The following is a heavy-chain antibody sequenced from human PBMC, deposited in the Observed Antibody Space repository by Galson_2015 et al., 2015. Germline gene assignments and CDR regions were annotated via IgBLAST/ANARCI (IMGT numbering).Heavy chain of an antibody. CDR2: ISGGADRT. Sequence: SLRLSCAASGFTFSPYAMSWVRQVPGKGLEWVSAISGGADRTYYADSVKGRFTISRDNSKRTLYLQMNSLRAEDTAIYYCARVVRYCSGGGCYSSEAFDIWGQGTMVSVSS. D-gene: IGHD2-15*01. V-gene: IGHV3-23*01. CDR3: ARVVRYCSGGGCYSSEAFDI. J-gene: IGHJ3*02. CDR1: GFTFSPYA.